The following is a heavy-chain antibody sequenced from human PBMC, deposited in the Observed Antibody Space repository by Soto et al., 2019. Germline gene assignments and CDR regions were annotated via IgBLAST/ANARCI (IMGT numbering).Heavy chain of an antibody. V-gene: IGHV4-4*02. Sequence: SETLSLTCAVSGDSISSSNWWSWVRQPPGKGLEWIGEIYHSGNTNYNPSLKSRLTISVDKSKNQFSLKLSSVTAADTAVYYCARDGRGNIPTTALYGMDVWGQGTTVTVSS. J-gene: IGHJ6*02. CDR1: GDSISSSNW. CDR3: ARDGRGNIPTTALYGMDV. CDR2: IYHSGNT. D-gene: IGHD1-1*01.